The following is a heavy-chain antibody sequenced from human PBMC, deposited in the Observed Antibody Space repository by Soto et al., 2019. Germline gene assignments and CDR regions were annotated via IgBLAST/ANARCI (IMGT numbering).Heavy chain of an antibody. J-gene: IGHJ5*02. V-gene: IGHV4-39*01. CDR2: ISYSGST. CDR1: GGSIYISPYY. CDR3: SRRAPEGFDP. Sequence: SETLSLTCTVSGGSIYISPYYWGWIRQSPGRGLEWIASISYSGSTFYNPSLKSRVTIFVHTSKNEFSLKLSSVTAADTALYYCSRRAPEGFDPWGQGTLVTGSS.